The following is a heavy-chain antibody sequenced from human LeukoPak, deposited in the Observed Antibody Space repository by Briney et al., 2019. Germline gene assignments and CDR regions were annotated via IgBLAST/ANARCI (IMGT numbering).Heavy chain of an antibody. CDR2: INHSGST. Sequence: SETLSLTCAVYGGSFSGYYWSWIRQPPEKGLEWIGEINHSGSTNYNPSLKSRVTISVDTSKNQFSLKLSSVTAADTAVYYCARDRLRWPKIDYWGQGTLVTVSS. CDR3: ARDRLRWPKIDY. V-gene: IGHV4-34*01. CDR1: GGSFSGYY. D-gene: IGHD4-23*01. J-gene: IGHJ4*02.